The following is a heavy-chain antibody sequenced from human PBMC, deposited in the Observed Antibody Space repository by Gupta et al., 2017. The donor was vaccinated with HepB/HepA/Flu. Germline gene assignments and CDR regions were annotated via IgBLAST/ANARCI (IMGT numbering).Heavy chain of an antibody. V-gene: IGHV3-23*01. D-gene: IGHD3-3*01. CDR1: GFTFSSYA. CDR2: ISGSGGST. Sequence: EVQLLESGGGLVQPGGSLRLSCAASGFTFSSYAMSWVRQAPGKGLEWVSAISGSGGSTDYADSVKGRFTISRDNSKNTLYLQMNSLRAEDTAVYYCAKKAPSITIFGVAPIDYWGQGTLVTVSS. J-gene: IGHJ4*02. CDR3: AKKAPSITIFGVAPIDY.